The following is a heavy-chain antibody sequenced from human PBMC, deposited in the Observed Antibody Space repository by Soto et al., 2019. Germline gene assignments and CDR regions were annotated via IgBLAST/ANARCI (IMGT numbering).Heavy chain of an antibody. J-gene: IGHJ6*02. CDR3: AKDLEGYCSSTSCYTYFGLDV. CDR1: GFTFSSYV. V-gene: IGHV3-30*18. D-gene: IGHD2-2*01. CDR2: ISYDGTNK. Sequence: QVQLVASGGGVVQPGRSLRLSCAASGFTFSSYVMHWVRQPPGKGLEWVAVISYDGTNKYYADSVKGRFTISRDNSKHTLFLQMNSLRPEDTAVYYCAKDLEGYCSSTSCYTYFGLDVWGQGTTVTVSS.